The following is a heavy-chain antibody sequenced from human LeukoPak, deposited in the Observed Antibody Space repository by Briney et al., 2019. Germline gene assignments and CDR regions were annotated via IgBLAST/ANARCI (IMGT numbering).Heavy chain of an antibody. CDR3: ARDLGDIVGASDQ. D-gene: IGHD1-26*01. CDR1: GGTFSSYA. J-gene: IGHJ4*02. CDR2: ISGYNGNT. V-gene: IGHV1-18*01. Sequence: ASVKVSCKASGGTFSSYAISWVRQAPGQGLEWMGWISGYNGNTNYAQNLQGRVTMTTDTSTSTAYMDLGSLRSDDTAVYYCARDLGDIVGASDQWGQGTLVTVSS.